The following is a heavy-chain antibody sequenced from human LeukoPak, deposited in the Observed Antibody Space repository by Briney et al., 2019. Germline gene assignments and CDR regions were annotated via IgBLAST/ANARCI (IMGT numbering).Heavy chain of an antibody. CDR1: GYIFTTYW. CDR3: ARRLKNSNGWTFDY. J-gene: IGHJ4*02. D-gene: IGHD6-19*01. CDR2: IYPGDSDT. V-gene: IGHV5-51*01. Sequence: GESLKISCKGSGYIFTTYWIAWVRQMPGKGLEWMGLIYPGDSDTRYSPSFQGQVTISADKSISTAYLQWSSLEASDTAMYYCARRLKNSNGWTFDYWGQGTLVTVSS.